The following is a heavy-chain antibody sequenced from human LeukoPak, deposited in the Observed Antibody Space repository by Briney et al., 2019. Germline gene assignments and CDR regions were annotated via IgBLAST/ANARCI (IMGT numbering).Heavy chain of an antibody. CDR3: ARHGVRGLVV. CDR2: IYSRGST. D-gene: IGHD3-10*01. V-gene: IGHV4-59*08. J-gene: IGHJ6*02. Sequence: SETLSLTCTASVDSISNYYWSWIRQPPGKGLEWIGFIYSRGSTNYNPSLKGRVTISADKSKNPFYLQLSCLTAADTAVYYCARHGVRGLVVWGQGTTVTVSS. CDR1: VDSISNYY.